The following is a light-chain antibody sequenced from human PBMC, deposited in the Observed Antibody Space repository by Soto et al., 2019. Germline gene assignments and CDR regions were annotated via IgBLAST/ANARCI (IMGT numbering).Light chain of an antibody. V-gene: IGKV3-15*01. CDR2: GAS. CDR3: QQYNDWPLT. Sequence: EIVMTQSPATLSVSPGERATLSCRASQSVSSNLAWYQQKPGQAPRLLIYGASTRATGIPARFSGRGSGTEFSLTISSLQSVDFAVYYCQQYNDWPLTFGGGTKVEIK. J-gene: IGKJ4*01. CDR1: QSVSSN.